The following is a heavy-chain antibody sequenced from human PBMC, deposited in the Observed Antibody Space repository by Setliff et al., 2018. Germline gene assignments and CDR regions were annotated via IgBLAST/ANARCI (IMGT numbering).Heavy chain of an antibody. V-gene: IGHV4-39*07. CDR1: GGSISSRSYY. D-gene: IGHD6-13*01. CDR2: IYHSGSS. J-gene: IGHJ4*02. CDR3: ARRTSSWSFYFDY. Sequence: SETLSLTCTVSGGSISSRSYYWGWIRQPPGKGLEWIGSIYHSGSSYYNPSLRSRVTISVDTSKNQFSLILRSVTASDTALYYCARRTSSWSFYFDYWGQGSLVTVSS.